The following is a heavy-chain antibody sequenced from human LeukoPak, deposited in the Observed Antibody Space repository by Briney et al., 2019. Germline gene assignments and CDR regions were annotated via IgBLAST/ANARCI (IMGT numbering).Heavy chain of an antibody. D-gene: IGHD3-10*01. V-gene: IGHV1-24*01. CDR2: FDPEDGET. Sequence: GASVKVSCKVSGYTLTELSMHWVRQAPGKGLEWMGGFDPEDGETIYAQKFQGRVTMTEDTSTDTAYMELSSLRSEDTAVYYCAANVLLWFGERYGMDVWGQGTTVTVSS. CDR1: GYTLTELS. J-gene: IGHJ6*02. CDR3: AANVLLWFGERYGMDV.